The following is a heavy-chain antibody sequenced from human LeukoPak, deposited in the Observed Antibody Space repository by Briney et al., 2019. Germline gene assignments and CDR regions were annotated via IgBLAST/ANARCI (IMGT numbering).Heavy chain of an antibody. V-gene: IGHV3-30*02. CDR3: ATKGGDY. J-gene: IGHJ4*02. D-gene: IGHD3-16*01. CDR2: ISYDGSNT. CDR1: GFTFNSYG. Sequence: GGSLRLSCAASGFTFNSYGMHWVRQAPGKGLEWLAFISYDGSNTYYADSVKGRFTVSRDDSKSTLYLQMNSLRVEDTAVYYCATKGGDYWGQGTLVTVSS.